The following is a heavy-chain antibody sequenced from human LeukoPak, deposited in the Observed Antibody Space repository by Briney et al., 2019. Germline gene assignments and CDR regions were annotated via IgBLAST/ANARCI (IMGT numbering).Heavy chain of an antibody. V-gene: IGHV4-34*01. CDR2: INHSGST. J-gene: IGHJ4*02. D-gene: IGHD3-3*01. CDR1: GGSFSGYY. Sequence: SETLSLTCAVYGGSFSGYYWSWIRQPPGKGLEWIGEINHSGSTNYNPSLKSRVTISVDTSKNQFSRKLSSVTAADTAVYYCARGRNDFWSGYYPNTFDYWGQGTLVTVSS. CDR3: ARGRNDFWSGYYPNTFDY.